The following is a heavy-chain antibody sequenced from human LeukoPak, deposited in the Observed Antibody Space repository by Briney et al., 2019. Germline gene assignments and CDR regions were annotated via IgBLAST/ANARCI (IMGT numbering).Heavy chain of an antibody. V-gene: IGHV1-69*13. CDR3: ARDIVVVVAATYYYYGMDV. D-gene: IGHD2-15*01. CDR1: GGTFSSYA. Sequence: GASVKVSCKASGGTFSSYAISWVRQAPGQGLEWMGGIIPIFGTANYAQKFQGRVTITADESTSTAYMELSSLRSEDTAVYYCARDIVVVVAATYYYYGMDVWGQGTTVTVSS. CDR2: IIPIFGTA. J-gene: IGHJ6*02.